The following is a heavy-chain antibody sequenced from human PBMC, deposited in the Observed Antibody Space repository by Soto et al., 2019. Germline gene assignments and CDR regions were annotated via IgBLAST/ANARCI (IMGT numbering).Heavy chain of an antibody. J-gene: IGHJ6*02. D-gene: IGHD6-13*01. CDR2: ISAYNGNT. CDR1: GYTFTSYG. V-gene: IGHV1-18*01. Sequence: ASVKVSCKASGYTFTSYGISWVRQAPGQGLEWMGWISAYNGNTNYAQKLQGRVTMTTDTSTSTAYMELRSLRSDDTAVYYCARDRIAAAGIYYYYYGMDVWGQGTTVTV. CDR3: ARDRIAAAGIYYYYYGMDV.